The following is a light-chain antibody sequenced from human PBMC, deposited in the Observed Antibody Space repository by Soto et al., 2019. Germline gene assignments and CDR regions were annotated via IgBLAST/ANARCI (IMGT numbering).Light chain of an antibody. CDR3: QQRSNWPRT. V-gene: IGKV3-11*01. CDR1: QSVSTY. CDR2: DAS. Sequence: DIVLTQSPATLSLSPGDRATLSCRTTQSVSTYLAWYQQKPGQAPRLLIYDASNRATGIPARFSGSGSGTDFTLTISSLEPEDFAVYYCQQRSNWPRTFGQGTKVEI. J-gene: IGKJ1*01.